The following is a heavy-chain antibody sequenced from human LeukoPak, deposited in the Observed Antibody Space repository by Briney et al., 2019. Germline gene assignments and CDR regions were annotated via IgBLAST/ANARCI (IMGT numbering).Heavy chain of an antibody. V-gene: IGHV1-46*01. Sequence: GASVKVSCKASGYTFTSYYMHWVRQAPGQGLEWMGIINPSGGSTSYAQKFQGRVTMTRDTSTSTVYMELSSLRSEDAAVYYCARSTSRAAKADYWGQGTLVTVSS. CDR2: INPSGGST. CDR3: ARSTSRAAKADY. D-gene: IGHD6-13*01. J-gene: IGHJ4*02. CDR1: GYTFTSYY.